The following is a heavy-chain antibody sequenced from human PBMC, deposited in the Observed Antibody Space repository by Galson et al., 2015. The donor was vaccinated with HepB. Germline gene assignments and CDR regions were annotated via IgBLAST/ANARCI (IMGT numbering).Heavy chain of an antibody. CDR3: AACSDYYDSITDAFDI. Sequence: SVKVSCKASEFTFTSSAVQWVRQARGQRLEWIGWIVVGSGNTNYAQKFQESVTITRDMSTSTAYMELSSLRSEDTAVYYCAACSDYYDSITDAFDIWGQGTMVTVSS. J-gene: IGHJ3*02. CDR2: IVVGSGNT. CDR1: EFTFTSSA. D-gene: IGHD3-22*01. V-gene: IGHV1-58*01.